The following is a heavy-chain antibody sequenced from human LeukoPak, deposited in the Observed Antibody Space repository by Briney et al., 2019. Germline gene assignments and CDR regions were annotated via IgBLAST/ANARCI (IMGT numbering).Heavy chain of an antibody. D-gene: IGHD1-14*01. CDR3: ARHGTISSESYFDY. CDR2: IHNSGRT. Sequence: PETLSLTCSVSGGSVSSYYWSWIRQSPGKGLEWIGYIHNSGRTNYNPSLKSRVTGFVDTSKNQVSLRLSSVTAADAAVYYCARHGTISSESYFDYWGQGALVTVSS. V-gene: IGHV4-59*08. J-gene: IGHJ4*02. CDR1: GGSVSSYY.